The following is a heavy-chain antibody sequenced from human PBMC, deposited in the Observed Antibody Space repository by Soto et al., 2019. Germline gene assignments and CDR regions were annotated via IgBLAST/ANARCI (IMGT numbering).Heavy chain of an antibody. D-gene: IGHD6-19*01. V-gene: IGHV4-30-4*08. CDR3: ARDPGIAVAGTGDYYYGMDV. Sequence: PSETLSLTCTVSGGSISSGGYYWSWIRQHPGKGLEWIGYIYYSGSTYYNPSLKSRVTISVDTSKNQFSLKLSSVTAADTAVYYCARDPGIAVAGTGDYYYGMDVWGQGTTVTVSS. CDR2: IYYSGST. CDR1: GGSISSGGYY. J-gene: IGHJ6*02.